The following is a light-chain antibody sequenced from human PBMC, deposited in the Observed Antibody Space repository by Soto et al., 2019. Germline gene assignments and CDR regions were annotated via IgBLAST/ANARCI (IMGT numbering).Light chain of an antibody. CDR1: QSLVSSDGNTY. CDR3: LQSTHWPPT. J-gene: IGKJ4*01. Sequence: DVVMTQSPLSLPVTLGQPASISCRSSQSLVSSDGNTYFHWFHQRPGQSPRRLIHEISKRDSGVSDRFSGSGSGIDFTLKISRVEAEDVGVFYCLQSTHWPPTFGGGTRVEIK. CDR2: EIS. V-gene: IGKV2-30*01.